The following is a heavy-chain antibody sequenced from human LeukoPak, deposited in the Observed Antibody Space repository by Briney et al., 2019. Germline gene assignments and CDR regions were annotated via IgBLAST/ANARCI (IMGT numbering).Heavy chain of an antibody. CDR2: IYYSGST. Sequence: SETLSLTCTVSGGSISSSSYYWGWIRQPPGKGLEWIGSIYYSGSTYYNPSLKSRVTISVDTSKNQFSLKLSSVTAADTAVYYCARENCSGGSCYSIYYYYCMDVWGKGTTVTVSS. J-gene: IGHJ6*03. CDR1: GGSISSSSYY. CDR3: ARENCSGGSCYSIYYYYCMDV. V-gene: IGHV4-39*07. D-gene: IGHD2-15*01.